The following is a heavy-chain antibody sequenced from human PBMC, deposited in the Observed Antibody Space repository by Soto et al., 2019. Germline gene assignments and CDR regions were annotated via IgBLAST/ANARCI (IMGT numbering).Heavy chain of an antibody. CDR2: IKGEADGGTT. Sequence: GGSLRPACAASGFTFSNASMSWVRQAPGKGLEWVGRIKGEADGGTTDYAAPVKGRIIISRDHSKDTLYLQMNSLKTEDTAVYYCTTGLSNGYYNFDYWGQGTPVTVSS. D-gene: IGHD3-22*01. CDR3: TTGLSNGYYNFDY. J-gene: IGHJ4*02. CDR1: GFTFSNAS. V-gene: IGHV3-15*01.